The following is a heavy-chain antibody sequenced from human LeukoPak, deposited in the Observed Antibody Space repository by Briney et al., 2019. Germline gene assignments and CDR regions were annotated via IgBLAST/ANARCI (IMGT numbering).Heavy chain of an antibody. J-gene: IGHJ5*02. CDR1: GVSISTYY. D-gene: IGHD3-10*01. CDR3: ARGGSRITMVRGVDNWFDP. V-gene: IGHV4-59*01. Sequence: SETLSLTCTVSGVSISTYYWSWIRQPPGKGLEWIGYIYYSGTTNYNPSLKSRVTISVDTSKNQFSLKLSSVTAADTAVYYCARGGSRITMVRGVDNWFDPWGQGTLVTVSS. CDR2: IYYSGTT.